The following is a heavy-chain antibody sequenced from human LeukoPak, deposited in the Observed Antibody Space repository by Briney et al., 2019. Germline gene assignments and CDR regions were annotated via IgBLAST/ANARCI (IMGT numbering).Heavy chain of an antibody. CDR1: GGSISSYY. Sequence: PSETLSLTCTVSGGSISSYYWSWIRQPPGRGLEWIGYIYYSGSTNYNPSLKSRVTISVDTSKNQFSLKLSSVTAADTAVYYCARLRGSIMITSNAFDIWGPGTMVTVSS. CDR2: IYYSGST. J-gene: IGHJ3*02. V-gene: IGHV4-59*08. D-gene: IGHD3-16*01. CDR3: ARLRGSIMITSNAFDI.